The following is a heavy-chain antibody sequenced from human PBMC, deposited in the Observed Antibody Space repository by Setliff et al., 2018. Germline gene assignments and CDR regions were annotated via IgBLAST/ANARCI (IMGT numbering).Heavy chain of an antibody. CDR2: IRSKAYGETT. CDR1: GLTFGDYA. J-gene: IGHJ4*02. CDR3: TTYCDSTTCALDY. D-gene: IGHD2-2*01. Sequence: LRLSCTASGLTFGDYAMGWVRQAPGKGLEWVGYIRSKAYGETTEYAASVEDRFTISRDDPKNTAYLQMNSLKTDDAGVYYCTTYCDSTTCALDYWGQGILVTVSS. V-gene: IGHV3-49*04.